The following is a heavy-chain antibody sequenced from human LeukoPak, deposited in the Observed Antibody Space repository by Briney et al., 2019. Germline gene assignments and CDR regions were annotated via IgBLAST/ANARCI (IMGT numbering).Heavy chain of an antibody. D-gene: IGHD6-13*01. V-gene: IGHV3-23*01. CDR1: GFTFSSYS. J-gene: IGHJ4*02. CDR3: AKVKQQLVPDFAYYFDY. CDR2: ISGSGGST. Sequence: GGSLRLSCAASGFTFSSYSMNWVRQAPGKGLEWVSAISGSGGSTYYADSVKGRFTISRDNSKNTLYLQMNSLRAEDTAVYYCAKVKQQLVPDFAYYFDYWGQGTLVTVSS.